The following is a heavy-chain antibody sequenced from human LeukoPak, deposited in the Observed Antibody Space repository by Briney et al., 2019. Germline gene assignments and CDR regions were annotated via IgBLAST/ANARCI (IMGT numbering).Heavy chain of an antibody. D-gene: IGHD5-18*01. J-gene: IGHJ4*02. V-gene: IGHV3-74*01. CDR3: ARAGYRFGLDS. Sequence: GGSLRLSCAASGFTFSTYWMHWVRQAPGKGLVWVSRPDGDGTKARYADSVKGRFTISRDNAKNTLYLQMNSLRDEDTAVYYCARAGYRFGLDSWGQGTLVTVSS. CDR2: PDGDGTKA. CDR1: GFTFSTYW.